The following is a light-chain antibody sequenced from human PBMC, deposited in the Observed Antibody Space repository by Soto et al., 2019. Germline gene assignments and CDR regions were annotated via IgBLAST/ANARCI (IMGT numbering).Light chain of an antibody. V-gene: IGKV3-15*01. J-gene: IGKJ1*01. CDR1: QSVSSY. CDR3: QEYNTWPWT. CDR2: GAS. Sequence: EIVLTQSPGTLSLSPGERATLSCRASQSVSSYLAWYQQKPGQAPRLLIYGASTRATGIPDRFSGSGSGTEFILTISSLQSEDFAVYYCQEYNTWPWTFGQGTKVDI.